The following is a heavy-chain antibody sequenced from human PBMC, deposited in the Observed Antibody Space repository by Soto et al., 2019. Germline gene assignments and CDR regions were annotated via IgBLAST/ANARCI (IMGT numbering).Heavy chain of an antibody. V-gene: IGHV5-51*01. CDR3: ARSPRSSPCFGF. Sequence: PGESLKISCRCSGYTFSDFWIAWVRHLPGKGLEWMGIIYPGDHETRYSPSFHGKVTISADKSINTAYLQWSNLEASDNAFYYGARSPRSSPCFGFRGQGALFTVSS. CDR1: GYTFSDFW. J-gene: IGHJ4*02. D-gene: IGHD6-13*01. CDR2: IYPGDHET.